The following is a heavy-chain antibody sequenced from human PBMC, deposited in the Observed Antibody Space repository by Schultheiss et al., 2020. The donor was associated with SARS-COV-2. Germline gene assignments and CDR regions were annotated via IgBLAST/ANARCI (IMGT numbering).Heavy chain of an antibody. CDR3: VRDTGGFAFDI. CDR1: GFTFSTYA. J-gene: IGHJ3*02. CDR2: ISYDGSNK. D-gene: IGHD3-10*01. V-gene: IGHV3-30*01. Sequence: GGSLRLSCAASGFTFSTYAMHWVRQAPGKGLEWVALISYDGSNKYYAESVKGRFTISRDNFKNTLYLQMNSLRAEDTAVYYCVRDTGGFAFDIWGQGTMVTVAS.